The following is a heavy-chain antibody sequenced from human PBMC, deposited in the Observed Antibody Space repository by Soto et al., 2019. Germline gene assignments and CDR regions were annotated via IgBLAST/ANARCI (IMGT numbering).Heavy chain of an antibody. CDR3: AKDGRGSGSHYTSFGY. CDR1: GFTVGNNY. D-gene: IGHD3-10*01. J-gene: IGHJ4*02. CDR2: IYSTGTT. V-gene: IGHV3-53*01. Sequence: EVQLVESGGGLIQPGGSLKLSCAASGFTVGNNYMSWVRQAPGKGLEWVSLIYSTGTTKYADSVKGRFTVSRDNAKNTLYLQMNSLRAEDPAVYYCAKDGRGSGSHYTSFGYWGQGTLVTVSS.